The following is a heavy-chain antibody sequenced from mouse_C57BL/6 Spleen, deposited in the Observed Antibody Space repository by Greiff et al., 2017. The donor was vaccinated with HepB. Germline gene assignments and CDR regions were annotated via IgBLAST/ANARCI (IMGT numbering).Heavy chain of an antibody. Sequence: EVQLQESGGGLVQPGGSMKLSCAASGFTFSDAWMDWVRQSPEKGLEWVAEIRNKANNHATYYAESVKGRFTISRDDSKSSVYLQMNSLRAEDTGIYYCTRTTAYYFDYWGQGTTLTVSS. D-gene: IGHD1-1*01. V-gene: IGHV6-6*01. CDR1: GFTFSDAW. CDR2: IRNKANNHAT. CDR3: TRTTAYYFDY. J-gene: IGHJ2*01.